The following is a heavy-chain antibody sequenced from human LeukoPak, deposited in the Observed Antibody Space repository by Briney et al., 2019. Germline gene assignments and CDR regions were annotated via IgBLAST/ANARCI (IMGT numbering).Heavy chain of an antibody. CDR2: IYYSGST. CDR1: GGSISSYY. D-gene: IGHD3-22*01. Sequence: SETLSLTCTVSGGSISSYYWSWLRQPPGKGLEWIGYIYYSGSTNYNPSLKSRVTISVDTSKNQFSLKLSSVTAADTAVYYCARHWLDYYDSSGYPYYFDYWGQGTLVTVSS. J-gene: IGHJ4*02. V-gene: IGHV4-59*08. CDR3: ARHWLDYYDSSGYPYYFDY.